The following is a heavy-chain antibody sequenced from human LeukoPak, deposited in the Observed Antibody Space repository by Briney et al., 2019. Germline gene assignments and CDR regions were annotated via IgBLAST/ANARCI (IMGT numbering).Heavy chain of an antibody. CDR2: IYYSGST. Sequence: PSETLSLTCAVSGDSISSYYWSWIRQPPGKGLEWIGYIYYSGSTNYNPFLKSRVTISVDTSKNQFSLKLSSVTAADTAVYYCARGGTRLPMTTVTTHFDYWGQGTLVTVSS. J-gene: IGHJ4*02. CDR3: ARGGTRLPMTTVTTHFDY. D-gene: IGHD4-11*01. CDR1: GDSISSYY. V-gene: IGHV4-59*12.